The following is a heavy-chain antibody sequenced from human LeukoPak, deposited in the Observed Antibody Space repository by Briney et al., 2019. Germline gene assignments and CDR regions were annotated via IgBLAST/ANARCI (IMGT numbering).Heavy chain of an antibody. Sequence: GGSLRLSCAASGFTFSSYAMSWVRQAPGKGLEWVSVISSSGGTTYYADSVKGRFTISRDNSKNTVYLQMNSLRAEDTAVYYCAKSMDPNIWYHCDYWGQGTLVSVSS. CDR2: ISSSGGTT. V-gene: IGHV3-23*01. D-gene: IGHD6-13*01. CDR3: AKSMDPNIWYHCDY. J-gene: IGHJ4*02. CDR1: GFTFSSYA.